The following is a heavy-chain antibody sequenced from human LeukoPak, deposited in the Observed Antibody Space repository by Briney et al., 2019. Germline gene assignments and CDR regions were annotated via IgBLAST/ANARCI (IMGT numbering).Heavy chain of an antibody. CDR3: ARGIVRGVSAPDI. V-gene: IGHV4-4*07. D-gene: IGHD3-10*01. J-gene: IGHJ3*02. CDR1: GGSISIYR. CDR2: IDTSGNT. Sequence: SETLSLTYTLSGGSISIYRWSWIRQPAGKGLEWMGRIDTSGNTNYNPSLNGRVTMSVDTSKTQFYLNLRSVTAADTAIYYCARGIVRGVSAPDIWGQGTMVTVSS.